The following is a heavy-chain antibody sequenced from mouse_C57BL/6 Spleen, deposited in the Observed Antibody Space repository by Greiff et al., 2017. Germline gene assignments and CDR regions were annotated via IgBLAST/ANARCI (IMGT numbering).Heavy chain of an antibody. V-gene: IGHV1-82*01. D-gene: IGHD1-1*01. CDR2: IYPGDGDT. J-gene: IGHJ2*01. CDR1: GYAFSSSW. Sequence: VQGAESGPELVKPGASVKISCKASGYAFSSSWMNWVKQRPGKGLEWIGRIYPGDGDTNYNGKFKGKATLTADKSSSTAYMQLSSLTSEDSAVYFCARCYYYGSSPYFDYWGQGTTLTVSS. CDR3: ARCYYYGSSPYFDY.